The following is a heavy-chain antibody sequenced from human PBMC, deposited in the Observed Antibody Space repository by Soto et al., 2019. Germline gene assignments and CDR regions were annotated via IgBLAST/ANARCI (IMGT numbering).Heavy chain of an antibody. J-gene: IGHJ3*02. V-gene: IGHV1-69*01. CDR2: VIPIFGTA. D-gene: IGHD1-1*01. CDR3: ASPINWNDGGVAFDI. Sequence: QVPLVQSGAEVKKPGSSVKVSCKASGGAFSSYAISWVRQAPGQGLEWMGGVIPIFGTANYAQKFQGRVTITADESTSTVNIELSSMSSEDTAVYYSASPINWNDGGVAFDIWGQGTMVTVSS. CDR1: GGAFSSYA.